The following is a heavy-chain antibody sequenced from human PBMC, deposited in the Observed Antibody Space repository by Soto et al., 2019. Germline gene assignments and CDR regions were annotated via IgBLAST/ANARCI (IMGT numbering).Heavy chain of an antibody. Sequence: ASVKVSCKASGYTFTGYYMHWVRQAPGQGLEWMGWINPNSGGTNYAQKFQGRVTMTRDTSISTAYMELSRLRSDDTAVYYCARDDRYGFYYYYYGMDVWGQGTTVTVSS. D-gene: IGHD5-18*01. CDR3: ARDDRYGFYYYYYGMDV. V-gene: IGHV1-2*02. J-gene: IGHJ6*02. CDR1: GYTFTGYY. CDR2: INPNSGGT.